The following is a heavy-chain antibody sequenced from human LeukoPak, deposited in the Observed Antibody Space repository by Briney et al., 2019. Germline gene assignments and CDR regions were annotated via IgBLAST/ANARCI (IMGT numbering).Heavy chain of an antibody. J-gene: IGHJ6*03. CDR2: IYDGGSS. D-gene: IGHD3-22*01. CDR1: GGSISRYY. Sequence: SETLSLTCTVSGGSISRYYWSWIRQPPGKGLEWIGYIYDGGSSNYNPSLKSRVTISVDRPKNQFSLKLTSVTAADTAVYYCARDMSSGYPNYYYYYMDVWGRGPTVTVSS. CDR3: ARDMSSGYPNYYYYYMDV. V-gene: IGHV4-59*01.